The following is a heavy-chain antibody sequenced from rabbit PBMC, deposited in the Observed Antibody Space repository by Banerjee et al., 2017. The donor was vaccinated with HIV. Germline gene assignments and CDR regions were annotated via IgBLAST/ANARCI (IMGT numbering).Heavy chain of an antibody. Sequence: QEQLEESGGGLVKPEGSLTLTCKASGFSFSNKYVMCWVRQAPGKGLEWIACINTSTGNTVYASWAKGRFTISKTSSTTVTLQMTSLTVADTATYFCGRDRDGDAGYGSLALWGPGTLVTVS. CDR1: GFSFSNKYV. CDR2: INTSTGNT. J-gene: IGHJ4*01. CDR3: GRDRDGDAGYGSLAL. D-gene: IGHD6-1*01. V-gene: IGHV1S45*01.